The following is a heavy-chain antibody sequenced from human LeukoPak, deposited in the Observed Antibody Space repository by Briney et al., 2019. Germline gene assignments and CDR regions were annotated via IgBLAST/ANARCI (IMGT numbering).Heavy chain of an antibody. CDR1: GGIRSDY. V-gene: IGHV4-59*01. Sequence: SSETLSLTCTVSGGIRSDYWSWIRQSPGKGLEWIGRVSYTGSTRYNPSLQSRVTISLDTSRNHFSPKLSSLNAADTAVYYCARLLDYDNSGDPDIFDIWGQGTMVTVSS. CDR2: VSYTGST. J-gene: IGHJ3*02. CDR3: ARLLDYDNSGDPDIFDI. D-gene: IGHD3-22*01.